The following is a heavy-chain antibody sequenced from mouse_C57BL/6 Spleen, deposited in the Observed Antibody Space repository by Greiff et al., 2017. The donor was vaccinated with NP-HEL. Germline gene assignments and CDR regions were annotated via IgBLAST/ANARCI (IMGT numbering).Heavy chain of an antibody. V-gene: IGHV2-6*01. CDR2: IWGVGST. J-gene: IGHJ3*01. Sequence: VKVVESGPGLVAPSQSLSITCTVSGFSLTSYGVDWVRQSPGKGLEWLGVIWGVGSTNYNSALKSRLSISKDNSKSQVFLKMNSLQTDDTAMYYCASPDGYSPFAYWGQGTLVTVSA. CDR3: ASPDGYSPFAY. CDR1: GFSLTSYG. D-gene: IGHD2-3*01.